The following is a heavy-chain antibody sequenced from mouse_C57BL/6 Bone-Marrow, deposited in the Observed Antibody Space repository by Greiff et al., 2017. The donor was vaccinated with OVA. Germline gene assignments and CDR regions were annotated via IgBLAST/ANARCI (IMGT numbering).Heavy chain of an antibody. CDR2: INPNNGGT. Sequence: VEPGASVKLSCKTSGHTFTDYYMNWVKQSHGKSLEWIGDINPNNGGTSYNQKFKGKATLTVDKSSSTAYMEHRSLTSEDSADYYSVTYYGYDGGYDYAMDYWGQGTSVTVSA. CDR1: GHTFTDYY. J-gene: IGHJ4*01. CDR3: VTYYGYDGGYDYAMDY. V-gene: IGHV1-26*01. D-gene: IGHD2-9*01.